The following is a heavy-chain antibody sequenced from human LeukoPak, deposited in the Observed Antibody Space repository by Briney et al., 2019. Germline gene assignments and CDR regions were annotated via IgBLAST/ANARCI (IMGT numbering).Heavy chain of an antibody. CDR2: INPNSGGT. CDR3: ASSKGIAAAGTRFDY. D-gene: IGHD6-13*01. J-gene: IGHJ4*02. CDR1: GYTFTGYY. V-gene: IGHV1-2*02. Sequence: GALVKVSCKASGYTFTGYYMHWVRQAPGQGLEWMGWINPNSGGTNYAQKFQGRVTMTRDTSISTAYMELSRLRSDDTAVYYCASSKGIAAAGTRFDYWGQGTLVTVSS.